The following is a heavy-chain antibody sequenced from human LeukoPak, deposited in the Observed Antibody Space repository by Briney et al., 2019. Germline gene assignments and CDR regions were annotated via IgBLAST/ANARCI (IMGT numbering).Heavy chain of an antibody. CDR3: VRGELLNYFVY. CDR1: GFTFNTAW. D-gene: IGHD1-26*01. CDR2: ISSRDTTE. Sequence: GGSLRLSCAASGFTFNTAWMSWVRQAPGKGLEWVSYISSRDTTEKYADSVKGRFTISRDNARTSLYLQMNSLRVDDTAVYYCVRGELLNYFVYWGQGTLVTVSS. J-gene: IGHJ4*02. V-gene: IGHV3-48*04.